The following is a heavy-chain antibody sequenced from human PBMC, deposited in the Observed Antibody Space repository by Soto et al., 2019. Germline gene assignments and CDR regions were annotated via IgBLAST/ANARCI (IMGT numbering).Heavy chain of an antibody. CDR2: INPSGCST. J-gene: IGHJ6*02. Sequence: ASVKVSCKASGYTFTSYYMHWVRQAPGQGLEWMGIINPSGCSTSYAQKFQGRVTMTRDTSTSTVYMELSSLRSEDTAVYYCARDWDLAGYFDWLLQYYYYGMDVWGQGTTVTVSS. CDR3: ARDWDLAGYFDWLLQYYYYGMDV. D-gene: IGHD3-9*01. V-gene: IGHV1-46*01. CDR1: GYTFTSYY.